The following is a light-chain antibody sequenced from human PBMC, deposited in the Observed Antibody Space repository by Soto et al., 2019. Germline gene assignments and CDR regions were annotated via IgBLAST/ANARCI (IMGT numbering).Light chain of an antibody. CDR1: QSVSSSY. CDR3: QQYVSSPFT. J-gene: IGKJ3*01. Sequence: PGERVTLSCRARQSVSSSYLAWYQQKPGQAPRLLIYGASSRATGIPDRFSGSGSGTDFTLTISRLEPEDFAVYYCQQYVSSPFTFGPGTKVDIK. CDR2: GAS. V-gene: IGKV3-20*01.